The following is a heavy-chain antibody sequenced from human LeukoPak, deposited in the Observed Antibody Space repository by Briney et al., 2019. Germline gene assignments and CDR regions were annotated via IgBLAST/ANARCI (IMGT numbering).Heavy chain of an antibody. CDR2: IYYSGST. V-gene: IGHV4-59*01. J-gene: IGHJ4*02. CDR3: ARRHVEYSSSSDPYYFDY. Sequence: SETLSLTCTVSGGSISSYYWSWIRQPPGKGLEWIGYIYYSGSTNYNPSLKSRVTISVDTSKNQFSLKLSSVTAADTAVYYCARRHVEYSSSSDPYYFDYWGQGTLVTVSS. CDR1: GGSISSYY. D-gene: IGHD6-6*01.